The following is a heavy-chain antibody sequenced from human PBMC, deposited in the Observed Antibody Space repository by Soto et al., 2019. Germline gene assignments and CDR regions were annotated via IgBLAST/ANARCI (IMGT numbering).Heavy chain of an antibody. V-gene: IGHV1-46*01. CDR1: GYTFTSFY. Sequence: QVQLVQSGAEVKKPGASVKVSCKASGYTFTSFYMHWVRQAPGQGLEWMGIISPSRTTTGQEQKYQGSATITRDTSTSTYHGQLSSLTSEDTAVYYCATPPIARHSSYGMEGWGQGTAVTVSS. D-gene: IGHD2-15*01. CDR2: ISPSRTTT. CDR3: ATPPIARHSSYGMEG. J-gene: IGHJ6*02.